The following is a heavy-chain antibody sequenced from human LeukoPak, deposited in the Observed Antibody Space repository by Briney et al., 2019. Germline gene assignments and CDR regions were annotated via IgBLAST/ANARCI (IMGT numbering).Heavy chain of an antibody. J-gene: IGHJ4*02. CDR3: ARDRGAADYGGNSIFHY. Sequence: SETLSLTCTVSGGSISSGGYYWSWIRQHPGKGLEWIGYIYYSGSTYYNPSLKSRVTISVDTSKNQFSLKLSSVTAADTAVYYCARDRGAADYGGNSIFHYWGQGTLVTVSS. CDR1: GGSISSGGYY. CDR2: IYYSGST. V-gene: IGHV4-31*03. D-gene: IGHD4-23*01.